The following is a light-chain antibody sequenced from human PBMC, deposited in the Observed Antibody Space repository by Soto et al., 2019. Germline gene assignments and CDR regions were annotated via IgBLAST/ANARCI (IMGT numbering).Light chain of an antibody. V-gene: IGKV1-33*01. CDR1: QDISNS. Sequence: DIQMTQSPSSLSASVGDSITITCQAVQDISNSLNWYQQKPGQAPKLLVYDASNLNPGVPSRFSGSGSETYFTFTISSLQPEDFATSYCQHYHFLPHMYPFGQGTKVDIK. J-gene: IGKJ2*01. CDR3: QHYHFLPHMYP. CDR2: DAS.